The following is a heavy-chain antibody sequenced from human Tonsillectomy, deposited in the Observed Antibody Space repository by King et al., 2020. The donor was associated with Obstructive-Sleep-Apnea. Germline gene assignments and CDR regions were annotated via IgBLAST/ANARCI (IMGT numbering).Heavy chain of an antibody. D-gene: IGHD6-25*01. CDR2: FFYNGGA. V-gene: IGHV4-39*07. CDR1: GGTLSSSAFA. CDR3: ASEVAANYFDY. J-gene: IGHJ4*02. Sequence: LQLQESGPRLVKPSETLSLTCNVSGGTLSSSAFAWGWIRQTPGRGLQWIASFFYNGGAHYNPSLKTRVNMAADTSKNQFSLDLTSLTAADTAVYFCASEVAANYFDYWGQGILVTVSS.